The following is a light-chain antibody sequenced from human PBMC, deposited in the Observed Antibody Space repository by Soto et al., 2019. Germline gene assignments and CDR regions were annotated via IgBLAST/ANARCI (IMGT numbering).Light chain of an antibody. CDR3: QQYASSSYT. CDR2: GVS. J-gene: IGKJ2*01. Sequence: EIVLTQSPGTLSLSPGERATLSCRASQSLSSSNLAWYQQKPGQAPRLLIAGVSSRATGIPDRFSGSGSGTDFTLTISRLEPEDLAVYYCQQYASSSYTFGQGTQL. CDR1: QSLSSSN. V-gene: IGKV3-20*01.